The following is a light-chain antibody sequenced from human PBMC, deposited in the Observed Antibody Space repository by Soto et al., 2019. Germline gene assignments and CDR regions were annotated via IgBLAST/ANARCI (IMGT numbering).Light chain of an antibody. V-gene: IGKV1-5*01. CDR2: DVS. J-gene: IGKJ1*01. Sequence: DIQMTQSPSTLSASIGDRVTITCRASQSISGWLDWYQQKPGKAPKLLISDVSSLESGVPSRFNGSGSGTEFTLTISSLQPDDFAVYYCQQYHDYWAFGPGTKVEVK. CDR1: QSISGW. CDR3: QQYHDYWA.